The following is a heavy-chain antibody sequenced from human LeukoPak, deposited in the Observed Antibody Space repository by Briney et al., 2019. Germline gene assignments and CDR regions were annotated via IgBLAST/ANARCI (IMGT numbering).Heavy chain of an antibody. D-gene: IGHD6-13*01. CDR2: INAGNGNT. Sequence: ASVKVSCKASGGTFSSYGFSWVRQAPGQGLEWMGWINAGNGNTKYSQEFQGRVTITRDTSASTAYMELSSLRSEDMAVYYCARGYSSSWYHLGFDPWGQGTLVTVSS. J-gene: IGHJ5*02. CDR3: ARGYSSSWYHLGFDP. CDR1: GGTFSSYG. V-gene: IGHV1-3*03.